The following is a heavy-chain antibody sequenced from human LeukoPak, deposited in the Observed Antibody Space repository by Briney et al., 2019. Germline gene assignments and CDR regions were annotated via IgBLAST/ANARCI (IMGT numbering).Heavy chain of an antibody. V-gene: IGHV1-69*13. CDR1: GGTFSIYA. J-gene: IGHJ3*02. Sequence: GASVKVSCKASGGTFSIYAISWVRQAPGQGLEWMGGIIPIFGTANYAQKFQGRVTITADESTSTAYMELSSLRSEDTAVYYCARDHPLWFGELSFLWDIWGQGTMVTVSS. CDR2: IIPIFGTA. D-gene: IGHD3-10*01. CDR3: ARDHPLWFGELSFLWDI.